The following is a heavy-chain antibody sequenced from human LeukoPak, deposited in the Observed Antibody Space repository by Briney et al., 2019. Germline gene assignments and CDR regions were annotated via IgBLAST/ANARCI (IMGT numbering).Heavy chain of an antibody. CDR2: ISSSSSTK. CDR3: ARGGTYYYGSGSYYPFDY. V-gene: IGHV3-48*04. D-gene: IGHD3-10*01. Sequence: GGSLRLSCAASGFTFRSYSMNWVRPAPGEGRGWVSYISSSSSTKYHAVSVKGRFTISRDNAKNSLYLQMNSLRAEDTAVYYSARGGTYYYGSGSYYPFDYWGQGTLVTVSS. CDR1: GFTFRSYS. J-gene: IGHJ4*02.